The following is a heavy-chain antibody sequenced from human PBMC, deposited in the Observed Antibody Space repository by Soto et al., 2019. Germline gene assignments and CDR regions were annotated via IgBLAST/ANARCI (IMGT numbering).Heavy chain of an antibody. CDR3: ARGKIVVVVAATGHYYYYMDV. Sequence: SSETLSLTCAVYGGSFSGYYWSWIRQPPGKGLEWIGEINHSGSTNYNPSLKSRVTISVDTSKNQFSLKLSSVTAADTAVYYCARGKIVVVVAATGHYYYYMDVWGKGTTVTVSS. V-gene: IGHV4-34*01. J-gene: IGHJ6*03. CDR1: GGSFSGYY. CDR2: INHSGST. D-gene: IGHD2-15*01.